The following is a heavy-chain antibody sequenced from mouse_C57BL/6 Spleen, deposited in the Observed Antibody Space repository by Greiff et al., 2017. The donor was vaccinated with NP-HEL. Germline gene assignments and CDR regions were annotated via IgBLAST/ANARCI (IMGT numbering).Heavy chain of an antibody. CDR3: ARESYFGSPWFAY. Sequence: EVQLQQSGPELVKPGASVKMSCKASGYIFTDYNMHWVKQSHGKSLEWIGYINPNNGGTSYNQKFKGKATLTVNKSSSTAYMELRSLTSEDSAVYYCARESYFGSPWFAYWGQGTLVTVSA. D-gene: IGHD1-1*02. V-gene: IGHV1-22*01. CDR1: GYIFTDYN. CDR2: INPNNGGT. J-gene: IGHJ3*01.